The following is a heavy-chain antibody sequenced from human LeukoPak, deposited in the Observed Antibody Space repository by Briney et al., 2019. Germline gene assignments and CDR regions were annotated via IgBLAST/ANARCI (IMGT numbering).Heavy chain of an antibody. Sequence: PGGSLRLSCAASVLPFSSYWMTWVRQAPGKGLEWVANINQNGSERYYVNSVKGRFTISRDNAKNSLYLQMGSLRVEDTGMYYCATHDFLTGYPYFDFWGQGTLVTVSS. CDR3: ATHDFLTGYPYFDF. CDR2: INQNGSER. D-gene: IGHD3-9*01. V-gene: IGHV3-7*01. J-gene: IGHJ4*02. CDR1: VLPFSSYW.